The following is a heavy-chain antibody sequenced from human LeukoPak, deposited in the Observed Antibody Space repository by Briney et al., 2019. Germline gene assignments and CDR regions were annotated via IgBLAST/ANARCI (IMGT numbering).Heavy chain of an antibody. CDR3: ARDVGIAAAGHYYYYYMDV. D-gene: IGHD6-13*01. CDR1: GYTFTGYY. CDR2: INPNSGGT. V-gene: IGHV1-2*02. Sequence: ASVKVSCKASGYTFTGYYMHWVRQAPGQGLEWMGWINPNSGGTNYAQKFQGRVTMTRDTSISTAYMELSRLRSDDTAVYYCARDVGIAAAGHYYYYYMDVWGKGTTVTVSS. J-gene: IGHJ6*03.